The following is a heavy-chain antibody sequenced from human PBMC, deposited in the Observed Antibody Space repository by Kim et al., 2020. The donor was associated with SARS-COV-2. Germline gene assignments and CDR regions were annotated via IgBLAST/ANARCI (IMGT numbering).Heavy chain of an antibody. CDR3: ARGGAMVRGVIMMVGY. CDR2: INTNTGNT. Sequence: ASVKVSCKASGYTFTSYAMNWVRQAPGQGLEWMGWINTNTGNTTYAQGFTGRFVFSLDTSISTAYLQISSLKAEDTAVYYCARGGAMVRGVIMMVGYWGQGTLVTVSS. V-gene: IGHV7-4-1*02. J-gene: IGHJ4*02. CDR1: GYTFTSYA. D-gene: IGHD3-10*01.